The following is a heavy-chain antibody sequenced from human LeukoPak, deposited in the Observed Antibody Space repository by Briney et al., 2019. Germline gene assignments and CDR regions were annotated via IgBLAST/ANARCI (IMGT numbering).Heavy chain of an antibody. V-gene: IGHV3-23*01. J-gene: IGHJ5*02. CDR1: GFTFSSYA. Sequence: PGGSLRLSCAASGFTFSSYAMSWVRQAPGKGLEWVSAISGSGGSTYYADSVKGRFTIPRDNSKNTLYLQMNSLRAEDTAVYYCAKDSGSWNDGDNWFDPWGQGTLVTVSS. CDR3: AKDSGSWNDGDNWFDP. CDR2: ISGSGGST. D-gene: IGHD1-1*01.